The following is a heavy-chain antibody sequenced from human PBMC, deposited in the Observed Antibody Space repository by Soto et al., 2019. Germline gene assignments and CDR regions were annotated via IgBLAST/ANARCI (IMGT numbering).Heavy chain of an antibody. D-gene: IGHD3-10*01. Sequence: LRLSCAASGFSFSHYWMHWVRQAPGKGLVWVSRISPDGRTTTYADPVKGRFTISRDNAKSTLYLQMNSLTVEDGAVYYCADSWLPTSYWGPGTLVTVSS. CDR3: ADSWLPTSY. CDR2: ISPDGRTT. CDR1: GFSFSHYW. V-gene: IGHV3-74*01. J-gene: IGHJ4*02.